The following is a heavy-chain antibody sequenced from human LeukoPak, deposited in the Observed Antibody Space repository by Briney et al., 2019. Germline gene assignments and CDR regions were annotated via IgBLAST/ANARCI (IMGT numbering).Heavy chain of an antibody. D-gene: IGHD5-18*01. CDR2: ISGIGGRT. J-gene: IGHJ5*02. Sequence: GGSLRHSCAASGFTVCSHAISCVGQAPGKGLEWVSAISGIGGRTYYAVSVKGRFTISRDNSKHLLYLKMNSLRAEDLAVYYCAALNWHTAMLPEQHWFDPWGQGTLVTVSS. V-gene: IGHV3-23*01. CDR3: AALNWHTAMLPEQHWFDP. CDR1: GFTVCSHA.